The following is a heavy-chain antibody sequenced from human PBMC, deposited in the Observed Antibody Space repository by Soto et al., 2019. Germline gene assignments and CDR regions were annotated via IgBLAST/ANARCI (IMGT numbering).Heavy chain of an antibody. V-gene: IGHV1-3*01. Sequence: ASVKVSCKASGYTFTSYAMHWVRQAPGQRLEWMGWINAGNGNTKYSQKFQGRVTITRDTSASTAYMELSSLRSEDTAVYYCARCGYYGSGSYYYGMDVWGKGTTVTVSS. J-gene: IGHJ6*04. CDR3: ARCGYYGSGSYYYGMDV. D-gene: IGHD3-10*01. CDR2: INAGNGNT. CDR1: GYTFTSYA.